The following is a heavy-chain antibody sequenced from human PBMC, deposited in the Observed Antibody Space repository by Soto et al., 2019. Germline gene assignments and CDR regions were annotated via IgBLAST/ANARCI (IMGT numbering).Heavy chain of an antibody. Sequence: SGTLSLTCFVSGYSITAGGYYWSWIRHHPGKGLEWIGSFYSSGSIIYNPSLRSRVSISGDTSSNQFSMSLTSVTAADTARYYCARMYSSGSGWFHPWGQGTLVTVSS. D-gene: IGHD6-19*01. V-gene: IGHV4-31*03. CDR3: ARMYSSGSGWFHP. J-gene: IGHJ5*02. CDR2: FYSSGSI. CDR1: GYSITAGGYY.